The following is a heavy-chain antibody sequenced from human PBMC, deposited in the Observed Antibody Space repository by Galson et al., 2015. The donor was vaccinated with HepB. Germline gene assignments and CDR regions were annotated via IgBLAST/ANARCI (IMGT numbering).Heavy chain of an antibody. CDR3: ARGAPGADS. J-gene: IGHJ4*02. Sequence: SLRLSCAASGFTFSDSYMSWIRQAPGKGLEWVSFISPSGSHTNYADSVKGRFTISRDNAKNSLSLQMSSLRAEDTAVYLCARGAPGADSWGQGTLVTVSS. V-gene: IGHV3-11*06. CDR1: GFTFSDSY. CDR2: ISPSGSHT. D-gene: IGHD1-14*01.